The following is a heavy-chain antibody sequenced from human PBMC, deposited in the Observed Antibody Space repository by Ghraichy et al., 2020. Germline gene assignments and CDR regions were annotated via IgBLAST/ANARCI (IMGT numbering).Heavy chain of an antibody. CDR2: ISSSGSTI. J-gene: IGHJ5*02. D-gene: IGHD3-10*01. CDR1: GFTFSSYE. CDR3: ARESETYYYGSGTIEWFDP. V-gene: IGHV3-48*03. Sequence: GGSLRLSCAASGFTFSSYEMNWVRQAPGKGLEWVSYISSSGSTIYYADSVKGRFTISRDNAKNSLYLQMNSLRAEDTAVYYCARESETYYYGSGTIEWFDPWGQGTLVTVSS.